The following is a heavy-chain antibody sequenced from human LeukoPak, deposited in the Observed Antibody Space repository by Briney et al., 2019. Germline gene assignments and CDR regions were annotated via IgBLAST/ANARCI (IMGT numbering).Heavy chain of an antibody. Sequence: ASVKVSCKASGYTFTSYGISWVRQAPGQGLEWMGWISAYNGNTNYAQKLQGRVTMTTDTSASTAYMELRSLRSDDTAVYYCARDIAAAGTNGPPDYGGKGTLVTVSS. CDR1: GYTFTSYG. CDR3: ARDIAAAGTNGPPDY. V-gene: IGHV1-18*01. CDR2: ISAYNGNT. J-gene: IGHJ4*02. D-gene: IGHD6-13*01.